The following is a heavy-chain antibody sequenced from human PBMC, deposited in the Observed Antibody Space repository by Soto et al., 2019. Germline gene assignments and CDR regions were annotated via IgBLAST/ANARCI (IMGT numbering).Heavy chain of an antibody. Sequence: ASVKVSCKASGYTFINYAIHWVRQAPGQRLEWMGWINTGNGSTQYSQKFQGRVTITRDTSASAAYMELSSLRSEDTAVYYCARDSRLSSSNNWFDPWGQGTLVTVSS. D-gene: IGHD6-6*01. CDR1: GYTFINYA. V-gene: IGHV1-3*04. CDR3: ARDSRLSSSNNWFDP. J-gene: IGHJ5*02. CDR2: INTGNGST.